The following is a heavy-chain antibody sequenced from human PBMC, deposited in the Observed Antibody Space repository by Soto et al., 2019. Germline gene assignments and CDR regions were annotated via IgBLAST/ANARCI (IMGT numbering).Heavy chain of an antibody. D-gene: IGHD1-26*01. V-gene: IGHV3-30*18. CDR2: ISYDGSNK. Sequence: LSLTCAASGFTFSSYGMHWVRQAPGKGLEWVAVISYDGSNKYYADSVKGRFTISRDNSKNTLYLQMNSLRAEDTAVYYCAKVREAFDIWGQGTMVTVSS. J-gene: IGHJ3*02. CDR1: GFTFSSYG. CDR3: AKVREAFDI.